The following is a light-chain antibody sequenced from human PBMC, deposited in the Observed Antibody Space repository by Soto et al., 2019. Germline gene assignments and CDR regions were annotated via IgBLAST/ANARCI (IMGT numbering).Light chain of an antibody. Sequence: DIQLTQSPSFMSASVGDRVTITCRASQGISSYLAWYQQKPGRAPKLLIYVASTLQSGVPSRFSGSGSGTEFTLTISSLQPEDFATYYCQQLNSYPYTFGQGTKLEIK. V-gene: IGKV1-9*01. J-gene: IGKJ2*01. CDR1: QGISSY. CDR3: QQLNSYPYT. CDR2: VAS.